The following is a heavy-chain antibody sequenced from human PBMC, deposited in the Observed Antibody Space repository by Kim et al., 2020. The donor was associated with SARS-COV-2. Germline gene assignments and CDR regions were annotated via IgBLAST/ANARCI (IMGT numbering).Heavy chain of an antibody. D-gene: IGHD6-6*01. Sequence: SPSFQGQVSISADKSSNAAYLQWSSLKASDTAMYYCARPGLRGSSSFFDYWGQGTLVTVSS. CDR3: ARPGLRGSSSFFDY. V-gene: IGHV5-51*01. J-gene: IGHJ4*02.